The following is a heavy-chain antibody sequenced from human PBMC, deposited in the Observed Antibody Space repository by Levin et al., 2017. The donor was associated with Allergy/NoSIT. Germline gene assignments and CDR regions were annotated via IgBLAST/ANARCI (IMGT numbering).Heavy chain of an antibody. CDR2: IYYSGTT. D-gene: IGHD3-10*01. V-gene: IGHV4-31*03. CDR3: ARGREESVARLYHYNMDV. J-gene: IGHJ6*03. Sequence: SETLSLTCTVSGGSISSDTYYLNWIRQHPGKGLEWIGYIYYSGTTYYSSSLKSRVTMSVDTSKNQFFLNLSSVTAADTAVYFCARGREESVARLYHYNMDVWGKGTPVTVSS. CDR1: GGSISSDTYY.